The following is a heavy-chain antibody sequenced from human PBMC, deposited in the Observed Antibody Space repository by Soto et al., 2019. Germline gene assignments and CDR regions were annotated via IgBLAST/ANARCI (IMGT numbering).Heavy chain of an antibody. CDR3: ASSSGWRHVVGYKYGLDV. V-gene: IGHV3-11*06. D-gene: IGHD5-18*01. CDR2: ISGSGGYT. CDR1: GFIFSDY. Sequence: QVQLVESGGGLVKPGGSLRLSCTGSGFIFSDYMTWIRQAPGKGLEWVSYISGSGGYTKYADSVRGRFTISRDNAKNSLWLQINSLRAEDTAVYYCASSSGWRHVVGYKYGLDVWGQGTTVIVSS. J-gene: IGHJ6*02.